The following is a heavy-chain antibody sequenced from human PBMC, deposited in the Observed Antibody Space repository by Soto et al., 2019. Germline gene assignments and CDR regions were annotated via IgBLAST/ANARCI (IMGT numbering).Heavy chain of an antibody. D-gene: IGHD1-26*01. V-gene: IGHV1-69*01. Sequence: QVQLVQSGAEVKKPGSSVKVSCRASGGSFRNYVMSWVRQAPGQGLEWMGGIIPVFETRTYAQKFQGRVTITADDSTSTVSMEMHRLTSEDTAVYYCARVVVGSRLSLDYWGQGTLVTISS. CDR1: GGSFRNYV. CDR3: ARVVVGSRLSLDY. J-gene: IGHJ4*02. CDR2: IIPVFETR.